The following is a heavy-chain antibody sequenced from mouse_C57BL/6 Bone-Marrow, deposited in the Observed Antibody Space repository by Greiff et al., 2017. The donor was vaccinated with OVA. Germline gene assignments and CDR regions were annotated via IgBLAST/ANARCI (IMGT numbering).Heavy chain of an antibody. CDR1: GYTFTSYG. J-gene: IGHJ3*01. V-gene: IGHV1-81*01. D-gene: IGHD1-1*01. CDR3: ARHYGSSRFAY. CDR2: IYPRSGNT. Sequence: QVQLQQSGAELARPGASVKLSCKASGYTFTSYGISWVKQRTGQGLEWIGEIYPRSGNTYYNEKFKGKATLTADKSSSTAYMELRSLTSEDAAVYFCARHYGSSRFAYWGQGTLVTVSA.